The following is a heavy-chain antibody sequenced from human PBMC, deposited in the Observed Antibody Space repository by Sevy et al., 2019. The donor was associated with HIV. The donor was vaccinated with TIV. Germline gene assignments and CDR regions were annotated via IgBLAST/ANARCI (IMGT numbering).Heavy chain of an antibody. CDR1: GYSFTSYW. CDR2: IYPGDSDT. J-gene: IGHJ6*02. Sequence: GESLKISCKGSGYSFTSYWIGWVRQMPGKGQEWMGIIYPGDSDTRYSPSFQGQVTISADKSISTAYLQWSSLKASDTAMYYCARRGSSWSGLLSSPDYGMDVWGQGTTVTVSS. V-gene: IGHV5-51*01. CDR3: ARRGSSWSGLLSSPDYGMDV. D-gene: IGHD6-13*01.